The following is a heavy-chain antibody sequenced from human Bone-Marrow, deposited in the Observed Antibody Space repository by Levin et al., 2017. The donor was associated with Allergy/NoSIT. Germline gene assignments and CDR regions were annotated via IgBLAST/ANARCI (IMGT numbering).Heavy chain of an antibody. CDR3: VRDGEGGYIYGSYWYFDL. V-gene: IGHV1-69*06. CDR1: GGNFNNYA. Sequence: GASVKVSCKVSGGNFNNYAISWVRQAPGQGLEWVAGIIPMFGTSTNAQKFQGRVTVTADKSTSTAYMELSGLRSEDTALYYCVRDGEGGYIYGSYWYFDLWGRGTLVTVSS. J-gene: IGHJ2*01. D-gene: IGHD5-18*01. CDR2: IIPMFGTS.